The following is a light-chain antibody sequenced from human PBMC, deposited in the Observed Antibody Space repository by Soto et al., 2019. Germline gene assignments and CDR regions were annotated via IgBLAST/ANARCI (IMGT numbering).Light chain of an antibody. CDR3: QQYGGSPT. Sequence: EIVLTQSPGTLSLSPGERATLSCRASQSVSSSYLAWYQQKPGQAPRLLIYGASSRATAIPDRFSGSGSGTDLTLTISRLEPEDFAVYYCQQYGGSPTFGQGNTLEIK. CDR1: QSVSSSY. V-gene: IGKV3-20*01. J-gene: IGKJ2*01. CDR2: GAS.